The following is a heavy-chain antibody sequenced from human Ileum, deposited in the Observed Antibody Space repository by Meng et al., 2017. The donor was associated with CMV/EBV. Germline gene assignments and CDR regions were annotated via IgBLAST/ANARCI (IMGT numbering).Heavy chain of an antibody. V-gene: IGHV1-2*02. D-gene: IGHD3-10*01. CDR3: ARGGPLDGSGSPPPFGY. Sequence: VRSVYGGAGVKEPGASVRVSCKASGYTPSGHYMHWMRQTPGQGLEWMGWISPNSGGTKYAQKFQGRVALTSDTSLSTTYLELTSLRSDDTAMYYCARGGPLDGSGSPPPFGYWGQGTLVTVSS. CDR1: GYTPSGHY. CDR2: ISPNSGGT. J-gene: IGHJ4*02.